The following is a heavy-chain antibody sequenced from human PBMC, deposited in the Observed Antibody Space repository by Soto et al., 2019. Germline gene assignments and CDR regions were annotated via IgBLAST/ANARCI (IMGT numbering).Heavy chain of an antibody. Sequence: QLQLQESGPGLVKPSETLSLTCTVSGGSISSSSYYWGWIRQPPGKGLEWIGSIYYSGSTYYNPSLKSRVTISVDTSKNQFSLKLSSVTAADTAVYYCARLGVHYGDSLWDDYWGQGTLVTVSS. J-gene: IGHJ4*02. CDR1: GGSISSSSYY. D-gene: IGHD4-17*01. CDR3: ARLGVHYGDSLWDDY. CDR2: IYYSGST. V-gene: IGHV4-39*01.